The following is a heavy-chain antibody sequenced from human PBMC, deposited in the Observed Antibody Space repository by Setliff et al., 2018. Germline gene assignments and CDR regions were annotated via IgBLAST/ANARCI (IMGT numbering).Heavy chain of an antibody. CDR2: IKGKANGGIT. V-gene: IGHV3-15*01. Sequence: GGSLRLSCAASGFAFNNAWVNWVRQAPGKGLEWVGRIKGKANGGITDYGAAARGTFTISSDDAESAVFLQMDSLKRQVVLTLTNVDPMDTATYYCAYRPGYCFTTTCWNFDSWGPGALVTVSS. J-gene: IGHJ4*02. CDR1: GFAFNNAW. D-gene: IGHD2-2*01. CDR3: VDPMDTATYYCAYRPGYCFTTTCWNFDS.